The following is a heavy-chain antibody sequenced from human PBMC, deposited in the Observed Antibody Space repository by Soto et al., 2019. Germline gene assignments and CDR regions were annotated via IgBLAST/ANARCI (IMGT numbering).Heavy chain of an antibody. Sequence: ASVKVSCKASGYTFTSYDINWVRQATGQGLEWMGWMNPNSGNTGYAQKFQGRVTMTRNTSISTAYMELSSLRSEDTAVYYCAQGSVSYWDTYYYYMDVCGKGNTVPVSS. D-gene: IGHD3-10*01. CDR3: AQGSVSYWDTYYYYMDV. J-gene: IGHJ6*03. CDR1: GYTFTSYD. V-gene: IGHV1-8*01. CDR2: MNPNSGNT.